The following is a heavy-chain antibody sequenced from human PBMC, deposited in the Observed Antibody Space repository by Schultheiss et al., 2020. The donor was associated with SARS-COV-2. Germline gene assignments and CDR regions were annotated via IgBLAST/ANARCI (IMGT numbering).Heavy chain of an antibody. Sequence: GESLKISCAASRFTFSSYAMSWVRQAPGKGLEWVSAISGSGGSTYYADSVKGRFTISRDNAKNSLYLQMNSLRAEDTAVYYCASIPSGSYPQPYYYGMDVWGQGTTVTVSS. CDR1: RFTFSSYA. J-gene: IGHJ6*02. CDR3: ASIPSGSYPQPYYYGMDV. V-gene: IGHV3-23*01. D-gene: IGHD3-10*01. CDR2: ISGSGGST.